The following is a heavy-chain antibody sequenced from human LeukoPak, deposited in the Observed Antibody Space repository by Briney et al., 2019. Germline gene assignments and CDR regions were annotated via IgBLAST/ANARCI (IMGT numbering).Heavy chain of an antibody. Sequence: GGSLRLSCAASGFTVSSNYMSWVRQAPGKGLEWVSVIYSGGSTYYADSVKGRFTISRDRWKNTLYLQMTSLRTEDTAKYYCAKDQEVVPAARNDWYFDLWGRGTLVTVSS. V-gene: IGHV3-53*05. CDR1: GFTVSSNY. CDR3: AKDQEVVPAARNDWYFDL. CDR2: IYSGGST. D-gene: IGHD2-2*01. J-gene: IGHJ2*01.